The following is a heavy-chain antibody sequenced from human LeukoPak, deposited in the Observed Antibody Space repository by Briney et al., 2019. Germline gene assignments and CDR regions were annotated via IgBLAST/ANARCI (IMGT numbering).Heavy chain of an antibody. Sequence: GGSLRLSCAASGFTFSTFAMSWVRQAPGKGLVWVSRIKYDASSTSYADSVKGRFTISRDNAQNSLYLQMNSLRAEDTAIYYCVRDRGTYRPIDYWGQGTLVTVSS. CDR1: GFTFSTFA. V-gene: IGHV3-74*01. D-gene: IGHD1-26*01. J-gene: IGHJ4*02. CDR2: IKYDASST. CDR3: VRDRGTYRPIDY.